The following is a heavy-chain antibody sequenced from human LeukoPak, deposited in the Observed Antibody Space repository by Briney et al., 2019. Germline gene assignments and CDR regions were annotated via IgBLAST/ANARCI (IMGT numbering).Heavy chain of an antibody. CDR1: GGSISSYY. CDR2: IYYSGST. Sequence: PSETLSLTCTVSGGSISSYYWSWIRQPPGKGLEWIGYIYYSGSTNYNPFLKSRVTISVDTSKNQFSLKLSSVTAADTAVYYCARDRRIAAAGWHYYYGMDVWGQGTTVTVSS. CDR3: ARDRRIAAAGWHYYYGMDV. V-gene: IGHV4-59*01. D-gene: IGHD6-13*01. J-gene: IGHJ6*02.